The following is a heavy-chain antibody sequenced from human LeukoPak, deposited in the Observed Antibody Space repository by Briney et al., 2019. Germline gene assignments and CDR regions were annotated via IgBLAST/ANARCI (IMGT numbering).Heavy chain of an antibody. CDR2: IYHSGST. J-gene: IGHJ4*02. CDR3: ARGTVTEETYYFDY. Sequence: SETLSLTCADSGGSISSGGYSWSWIRQPPGKGLEWIGYIYHSGSTYYNPSLKSRVTISVDRSKNQFSLKLSSVTAADTAVYYCARGTVTEETYYFDYWGQGTLVTVSS. CDR1: GGSISSGGYS. D-gene: IGHD4-17*01. V-gene: IGHV4-30-2*01.